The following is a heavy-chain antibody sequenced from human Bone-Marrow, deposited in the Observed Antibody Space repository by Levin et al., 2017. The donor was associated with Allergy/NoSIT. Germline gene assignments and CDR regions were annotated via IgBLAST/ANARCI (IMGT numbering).Heavy chain of an antibody. V-gene: IGHV3-30*04. J-gene: IGHJ4*02. Sequence: GGSLRLSCAASGFTFSSYAMHWVRQAPGKGLEWVAVISYDGSNKYYADSVKGRFTISRDNPKNTLYLQMNSLRAEDTAVYYCAREMGVDYGDYVSGVDYWGQGTLVTVSS. CDR1: GFTFSSYA. CDR2: ISYDGSNK. D-gene: IGHD4-17*01. CDR3: AREMGVDYGDYVSGVDY.